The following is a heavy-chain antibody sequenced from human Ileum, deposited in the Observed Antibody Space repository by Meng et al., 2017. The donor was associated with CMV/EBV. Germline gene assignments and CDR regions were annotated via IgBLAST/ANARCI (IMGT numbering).Heavy chain of an antibody. J-gene: IGHJ4*02. V-gene: IGHV3-74*03. CDR3: ARVYTPRKIPY. CDR2: INSYGSST. Sequence: CKASGFTFSSYWMHWVRQAPGKGPEWVAEINSYGSSTTYADYVKGRFTISRDNTENILYLHMNNLRAEDTAVYYCARVYTPRKIPYWGQGTLVTVSS. CDR1: GFTFSSYW. D-gene: IGHD3-16*01.